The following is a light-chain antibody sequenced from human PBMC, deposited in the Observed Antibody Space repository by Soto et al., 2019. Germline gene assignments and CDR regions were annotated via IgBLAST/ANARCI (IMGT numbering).Light chain of an antibody. J-gene: IGKJ3*01. V-gene: IGKV3-20*01. CDR1: QSVSSSY. Sequence: EIVLTQSPGTLSLSPGERATLSCRASQSVSSSYLAWYQKKPGQAPRLLIYGASSRATGIPDRFSGSGSGKDFTLTISRLEPEDFAVYYCQQYGSSPFTFGPGTKVDIK. CDR3: QQYGSSPFT. CDR2: GAS.